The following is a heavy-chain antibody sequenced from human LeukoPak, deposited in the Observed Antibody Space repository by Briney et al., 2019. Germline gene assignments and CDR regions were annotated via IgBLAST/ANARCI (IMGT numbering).Heavy chain of an antibody. D-gene: IGHD1-20*01. CDR1: GYSISSGYY. CDR2: IYHSGST. V-gene: IGHV4-38-2*02. J-gene: IGHJ5*02. CDR3: ARDPDVTGTTVPNWFDP. Sequence: SETLSLTCAVSGYSISSGYYWGWIRQPPGKGPEWIGSIYHSGSTYYNPSLKSRVTISVDTSKNQFSLKLSSVTAADTAVYYCARDPDVTGTTVPNWFDPWGQGTLVTVSS.